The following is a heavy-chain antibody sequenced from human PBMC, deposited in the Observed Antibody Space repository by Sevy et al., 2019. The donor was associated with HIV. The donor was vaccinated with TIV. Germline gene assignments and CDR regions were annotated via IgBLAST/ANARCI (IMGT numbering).Heavy chain of an antibody. D-gene: IGHD3-3*01. Sequence: GGSLRLSCAASGFTFSRYAMNWVRQAPGKGLEWVSYISGGSGTISYADSMKGRFTISRDNTKNSLYLQMNSLRAEDTAVYYCARRAISTFTDNAFDFWGQGTMVTVSS. J-gene: IGHJ3*01. CDR1: GFTFSRYA. CDR2: ISGGSGTI. CDR3: ARRAISTFTDNAFDF. V-gene: IGHV3-48*04.